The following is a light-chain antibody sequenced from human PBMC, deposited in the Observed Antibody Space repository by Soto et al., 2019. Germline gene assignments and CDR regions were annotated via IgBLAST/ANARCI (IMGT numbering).Light chain of an antibody. CDR1: SSDVGDGDF. Sequence: QSALTQPASVSGSPRQSITISCTGTSSDVGDGDFVSWYQQRPGNAPKLMIYKVSNRPSGVSNRFSGSKSGNTASLTISGLQAEDGADYYCCSYTRSYTWVFGGGTQLTVL. CDR3: CSYTRSYTWV. CDR2: KVS. J-gene: IGLJ3*02. V-gene: IGLV2-14*01.